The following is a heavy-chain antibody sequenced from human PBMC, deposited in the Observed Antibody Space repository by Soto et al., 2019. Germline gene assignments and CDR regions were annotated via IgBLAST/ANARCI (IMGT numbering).Heavy chain of an antibody. CDR3: AXXXCSXXXCYLSRXXXFDI. Sequence: AGGSLRLSCAASGFTFSSYSMNWVRQAPGKGLEWVSSISSSSSYIYYADSVKGRFTISRDNAKNSLYLQMNSLRAEDTAVYYCAXXXCSXXXCYLSRXXXFDIXGQGTMVTVSS. D-gene: IGHD2-2*01. CDR2: ISSSSSYI. J-gene: IGHJ3*02. V-gene: IGHV3-21*01. CDR1: GFTFSSYS.